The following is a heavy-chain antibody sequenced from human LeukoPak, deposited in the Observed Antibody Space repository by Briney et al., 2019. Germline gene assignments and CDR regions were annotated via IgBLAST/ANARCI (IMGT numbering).Heavy chain of an antibody. V-gene: IGHV1-69*13. CDR2: IIPIFGTA. J-gene: IGHJ4*02. CDR3: ARAGELELRDGYFDY. D-gene: IGHD1-7*01. Sequence: GASVKVSCKASGGTFSSYAISWVRQAPGQGLEWMGGIIPIFGTANYAQKFQGRVTITADESTSTAYMELSSLRSDATAVYYCARAGELELRDGYFDYWGQGTLVTVSS. CDR1: GGTFSSYA.